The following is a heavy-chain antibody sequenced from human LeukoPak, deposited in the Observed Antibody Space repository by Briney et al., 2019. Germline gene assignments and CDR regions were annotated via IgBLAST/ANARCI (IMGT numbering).Heavy chain of an antibody. V-gene: IGHV4-39*07. CDR3: ASPSSIAAAGHDAFDI. J-gene: IGHJ3*02. CDR1: GGSISSSSYY. Sequence: SETLSLTCTVSGGSISSSSYYWGWIRQPPGKGLEWIGSIYYSGSTYYNPSLKSRVTISVDTSKNPFSLKLSSVTAADTAVYYCASPSSIAAAGHDAFDIWGQGTMVTVSS. CDR2: IYYSGST. D-gene: IGHD6-13*01.